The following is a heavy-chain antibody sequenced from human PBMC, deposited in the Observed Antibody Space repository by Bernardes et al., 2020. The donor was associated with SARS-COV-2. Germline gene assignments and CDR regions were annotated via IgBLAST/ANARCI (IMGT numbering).Heavy chain of an antibody. Sequence: ASEKVSCKASGYTFTSYDINWVRQATGQGLEWMGWMNPNSGNTGYAQKFQGRVTMTRNTSISTAYMELSSLRSEDTAVYYCARGTGIVLMVYAPYSIDVWGQVTTVTVSS. CDR1: GYTFTSYD. J-gene: IGHJ6*02. V-gene: IGHV1-8*01. CDR2: MNPNSGNT. D-gene: IGHD2-8*01. CDR3: ARGTGIVLMVYAPYSIDV.